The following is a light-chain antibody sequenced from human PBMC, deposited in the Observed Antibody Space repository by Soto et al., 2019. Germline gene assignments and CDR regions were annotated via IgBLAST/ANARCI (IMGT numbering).Light chain of an antibody. CDR3: QHYSHWPPRT. J-gene: IGKJ1*01. CDR1: QSVSTN. Sequence: IVMTQSPATLSVSLGERATLSCSASQSVSTNLAWYQQKPGQPPRVLMYNVSTRATGIPARFSGSGSGTECTLSISSLESEDFAVYYCQHYSHWPPRTFGQGTKVEIK. CDR2: NVS. V-gene: IGKV3-15*01.